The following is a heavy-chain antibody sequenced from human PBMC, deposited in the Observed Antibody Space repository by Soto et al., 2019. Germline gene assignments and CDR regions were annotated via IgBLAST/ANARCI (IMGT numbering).Heavy chain of an antibody. J-gene: IGHJ4*02. Sequence: SETLSLTCRVSDGSMNSDSFYWGWIRQPPGKGLEWIGVINHSGSTYHNLSLKGRVTMSVDASRNQFSLKLTSMTAADTAVYYCARLGGYVSVGYYYLWDSWGQGTLVTVSS. V-gene: IGHV4-39*01. CDR3: ARLGGYVSVGYYYLWDS. CDR1: DGSMNSDSFY. CDR2: INHSGST. D-gene: IGHD3-22*01.